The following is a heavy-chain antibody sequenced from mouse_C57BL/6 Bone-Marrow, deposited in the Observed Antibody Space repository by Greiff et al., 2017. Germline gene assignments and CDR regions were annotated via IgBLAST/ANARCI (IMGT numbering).Heavy chain of an antibody. D-gene: IGHD6-1*01. CDR2: ISGGGGNT. V-gene: IGHV5-9*01. Sequence: EVQRVESGGGLVKPGGSLKLSCAASGFTFSSYTMSWVRQTPEKRLEWVATISGGGGNTYYPDSVKGRFTFSRDNAKNTLYLQMSSLRSEDTALYYCARRSGYWGQGTTLTVSS. CDR1: GFTFSSYT. J-gene: IGHJ2*01. CDR3: ARRSGY.